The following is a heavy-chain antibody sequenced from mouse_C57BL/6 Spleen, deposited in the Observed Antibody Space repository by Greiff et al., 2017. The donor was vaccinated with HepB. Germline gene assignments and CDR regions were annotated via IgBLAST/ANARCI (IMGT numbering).Heavy chain of an antibody. V-gene: IGHV1-82*01. CDR2: IYPGDGDT. J-gene: IGHJ3*01. CDR3: ARDGMGSRFAY. Sequence: VQLQQSGPELVKPGASVKISCKASGYAFSSSWMNWVKQRPGKGLEWIGRIYPGDGDTNYNGKFKGKATLTADKSSSTAYMQLSSLTSEDSAVYFCARDGMGSRFAYWGQGTLVTVSA. CDR1: GYAFSSSW. D-gene: IGHD2-3*01.